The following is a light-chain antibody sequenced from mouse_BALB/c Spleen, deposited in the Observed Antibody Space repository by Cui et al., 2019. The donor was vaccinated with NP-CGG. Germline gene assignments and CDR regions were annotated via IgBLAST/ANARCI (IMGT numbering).Light chain of an antibody. J-gene: IGLJ1*01. CDR1: TGAVTTSNY. CDR3: ALWYSNHWV. Sequence: QAVVTQESALTTSPGETVTLTCRSSTGAVTTSNYANWVQEKPDHLFTGPIGGTNNRALGVPARFSGSLIGDKAALTITGAQTEDEAIYFCALWYSNHWVFGGGTKLTVL. CDR2: GTN. V-gene: IGLV1*01.